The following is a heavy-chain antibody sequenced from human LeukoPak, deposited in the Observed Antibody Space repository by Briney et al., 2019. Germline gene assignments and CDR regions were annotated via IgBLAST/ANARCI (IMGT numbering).Heavy chain of an antibody. CDR3: AKAGGGGAATYDY. D-gene: IGHD3-16*01. J-gene: IGHJ4*02. V-gene: IGHV4-4*07. CDR1: GGSISSYY. CDR2: IYSGGST. Sequence: PSETLSLTCTVSGGSISSYYWSWIRQPAEKGLEWIGRIYSGGSTNYNPSLKSRVTMSLDTSKNQFSLKLSSVTAADTAVYYGAKAGGGGAATYDYWGQGTLVTVSS.